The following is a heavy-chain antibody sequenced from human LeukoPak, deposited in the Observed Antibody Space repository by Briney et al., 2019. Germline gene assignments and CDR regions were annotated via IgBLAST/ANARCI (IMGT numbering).Heavy chain of an antibody. D-gene: IGHD4-23*01. CDR2: IYHSGST. J-gene: IGHJ3*02. V-gene: IGHV4-30-2*01. CDR3: ASAAWTFTVVTPLIAFDI. CDR1: GGSISSGGYY. Sequence: PSETLSLTCTVSGGSISSGGYYWSWIRQPPGKGLEWIEYIYHSGSTYYNLSLKSRVTISVDRSKNQFSLKLSSVTAADTAVYYCASAAWTFTVVTPLIAFDIWGQGTMVTVSS.